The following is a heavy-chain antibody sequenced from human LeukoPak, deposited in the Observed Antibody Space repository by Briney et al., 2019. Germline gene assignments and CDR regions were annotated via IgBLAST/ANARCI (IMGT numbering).Heavy chain of an antibody. CDR2: INHSGST. D-gene: IGHD5-24*01. J-gene: IGHJ3*02. V-gene: IGHV4-34*01. Sequence: SETLSLTCAVYGGSFSGHYWSWIRQPPGKGLEWIGEINHSGSTNYNPSLKSRVTIPVDTSKNQFSLKLSSVTAADTAVYYCARGGWLQLNAFDIWGQGTMVTVSS. CDR3: ARGGWLQLNAFDI. CDR1: GGSFSGHY.